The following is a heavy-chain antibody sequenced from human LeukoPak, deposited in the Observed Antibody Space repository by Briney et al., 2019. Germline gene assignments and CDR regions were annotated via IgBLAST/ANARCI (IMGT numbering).Heavy chain of an antibody. CDR3: AKAFREFGSSSSYSSFDT. D-gene: IGHD5-18*01. J-gene: IGHJ3*02. CDR1: GFTFSSFA. CDR2: VSYTRVAT. Sequence: GGSLRLSCAASGFTFSSFALSWVRQAPGKGLEWVSGVSYTRVATYYADSVRGRFTISRDDSQNILYLQMNGLRAEDTAVYFCAKAFREFGSSSSYSSFDTWGQGTMVTVSS. V-gene: IGHV3-23*01.